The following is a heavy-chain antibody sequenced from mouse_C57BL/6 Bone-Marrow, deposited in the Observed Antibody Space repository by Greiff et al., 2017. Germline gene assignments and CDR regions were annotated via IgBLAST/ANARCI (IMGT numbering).Heavy chain of an antibody. CDR1: GYTFTSYW. CDR2: IYPGSGST. D-gene: IGHD2-5*01. V-gene: IGHV1-55*01. Sequence: QVQLQQSGAELVKPGASVKMSCKASGYTFTSYWITWVKQRPGQGLEWIGDIYPGSGSTNYNEKFKSKATLPVDTSSSTAYMQLSSLTSEDSAVYYCARASNPSFDYWGQGTTLTVSS. CDR3: ARASNPSFDY. J-gene: IGHJ2*01.